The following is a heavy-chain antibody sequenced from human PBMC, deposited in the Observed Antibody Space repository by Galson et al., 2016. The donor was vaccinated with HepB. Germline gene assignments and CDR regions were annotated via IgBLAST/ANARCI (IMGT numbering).Heavy chain of an antibody. V-gene: IGHV3-53*01. CDR1: GLTVSSNY. D-gene: IGHD2-15*01. Sequence: SLRLSCAASGLTVSSNYMSWVRQAPGKGLEWVSVIYSGGGTYYADSVQGRFTISRDHSKNTVFLEMNSLRAEDTAVYYCGTESYLKGHSIVVAAPSQTWGRGTLVTVSS. J-gene: IGHJ5*02. CDR2: IYSGGGT. CDR3: GTESYLKGHSIVVAAPSQT.